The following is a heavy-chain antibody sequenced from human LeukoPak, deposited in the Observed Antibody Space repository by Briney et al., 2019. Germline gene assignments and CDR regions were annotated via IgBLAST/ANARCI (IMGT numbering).Heavy chain of an antibody. V-gene: IGHV1-2*02. CDR3: ARAGGETTAYYYYYMDV. Sequence: GASVKVSCKASGYTFTGYYMHWVRQAPGQGLEWMGWINPNSGGTNYAQKFQGRVTMTRDTSISTAYMELSRLRSDDTAVYYCARAGGETTAYYYYYMDVWGKGTTVTVSS. CDR1: GYTFTGYY. D-gene: IGHD1-1*01. CDR2: INPNSGGT. J-gene: IGHJ6*03.